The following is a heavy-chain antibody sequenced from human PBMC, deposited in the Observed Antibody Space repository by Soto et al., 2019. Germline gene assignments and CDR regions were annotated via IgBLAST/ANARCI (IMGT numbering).Heavy chain of an antibody. CDR2: IYGGGST. Sequence: EVQLVESGGGLTQPGGSLRLSCAASGFIVSTNYMSWVRQAPGKGLEWVSVIYGGGSTYHADSVKGRFTISRDNSKNTVYLQMNSLRAEDTAVYYCARGGWGSDLDYWGQGTLVIVSS. CDR1: GFIVSTNY. J-gene: IGHJ4*02. CDR3: ARGGWGSDLDY. V-gene: IGHV3-53*01. D-gene: IGHD1-26*01.